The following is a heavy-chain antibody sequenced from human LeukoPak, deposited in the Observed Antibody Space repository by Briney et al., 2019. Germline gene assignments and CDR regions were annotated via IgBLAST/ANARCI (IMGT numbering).Heavy chain of an antibody. Sequence: ASVKVSCKTSGYTFTGYFMHWVRQAPGQGLEWMGIINPSGGSTSYAQKFQGRVTMTRDTSTSTVYMELSSLRSEDTAVYYCARLGAGIAAAGRGLYYYYYMDVWGKGTTVTISS. D-gene: IGHD6-13*01. CDR1: GYTFTGYF. J-gene: IGHJ6*03. CDR2: INPSGGST. V-gene: IGHV1-46*01. CDR3: ARLGAGIAAAGRGLYYYYYMDV.